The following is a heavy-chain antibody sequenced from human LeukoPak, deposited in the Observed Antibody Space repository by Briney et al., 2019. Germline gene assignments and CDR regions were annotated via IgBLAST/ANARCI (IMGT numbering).Heavy chain of an antibody. CDR2: IYYSGST. D-gene: IGHD3-3*01. Sequence: PSVTLSLTCTVSGGSISSYYWSWIRQPPGKGLEWIGYIYYSGSTNYNPSLKSRVTISVDTSKNQFSLKLSSVTAADTAVYYCARDGGYDFWSGYYPDYWGQGTLVTVSS. CDR3: ARDGGYDFWSGYYPDY. CDR1: GGSISSYY. V-gene: IGHV4-59*01. J-gene: IGHJ4*02.